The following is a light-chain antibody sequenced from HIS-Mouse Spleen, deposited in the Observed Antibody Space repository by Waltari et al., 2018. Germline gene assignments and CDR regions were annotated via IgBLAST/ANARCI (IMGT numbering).Light chain of an antibody. J-gene: IGLJ3*02. V-gene: IGLV2-23*01. Sequence: QSALTQPASVSGSPGQSITISCTGTSSDVGSYNLVSWYQQHPGKAPKLMIYEGSKRPSGFPNRFSGSKSGTTASLTISGLQAEDEADYYCCSYAGSSTWVFGGGTKLTVL. CDR1: SSDVGSYNL. CDR3: CSYAGSSTWV. CDR2: EGS.